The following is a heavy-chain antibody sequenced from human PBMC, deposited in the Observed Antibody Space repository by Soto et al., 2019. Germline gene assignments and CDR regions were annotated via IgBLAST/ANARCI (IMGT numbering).Heavy chain of an antibody. CDR2: IYYSGST. Sequence: QLQLQESGPGLVKPSETLSLTCTVSGGSISSSSYYWGWIRQPPGKGLEWIGSIYYSGSTYYNPCLKSRVTISVDTSKTQFSLKLSSVTAADTAVYYCARVDTAMVHNWFDPWGQGTLVTVSS. J-gene: IGHJ5*02. D-gene: IGHD5-18*01. CDR1: GGSISSSSYY. CDR3: ARVDTAMVHNWFDP. V-gene: IGHV4-39*01.